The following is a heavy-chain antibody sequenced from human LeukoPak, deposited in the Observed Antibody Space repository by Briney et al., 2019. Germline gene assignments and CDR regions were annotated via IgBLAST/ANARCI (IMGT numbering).Heavy chain of an antibody. D-gene: IGHD2-21*01. J-gene: IGHJ4*02. CDR3: ATSTPASYGYFDY. Sequence: GGSLTLSCAASGFTINRNYMSWVRQAPGKGLEWLSHIYIGGNTYYADSVKGRFTISRDSSKNTVYLQMNRLGAEDTAVYYCATSTPASYGYFDYWGQGTLVTVSS. CDR2: IYIGGNT. V-gene: IGHV3-53*01. CDR1: GFTINRNY.